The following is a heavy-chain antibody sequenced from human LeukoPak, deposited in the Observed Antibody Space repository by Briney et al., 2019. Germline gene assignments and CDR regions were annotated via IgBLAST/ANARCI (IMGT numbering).Heavy chain of an antibody. CDR2: TYYRSKWYN. V-gene: IGHV6-1*01. CDR3: ARGRGRDTAMVIPYGY. J-gene: IGHJ4*02. D-gene: IGHD5-18*01. CDR1: GDSVSSNSAA. Sequence: SQTLSLTCAISGDSVSSNSAAWNWIRQSPSRGLEWLGRTYYRSKWYNDYAVSVKSRITINPDTSKNQFSLQLNSVTPEDTAVYYYARGRGRDTAMVIPYGYWGQGTLVTVSS.